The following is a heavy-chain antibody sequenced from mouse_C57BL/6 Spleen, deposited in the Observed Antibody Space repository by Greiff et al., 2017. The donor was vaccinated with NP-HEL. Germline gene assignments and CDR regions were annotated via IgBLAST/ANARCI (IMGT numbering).Heavy chain of an antibody. CDR2: IYPGGGYT. V-gene: IGHV1-63*01. Sequence: VQLQQSGAELVRPGTSVKMSCKASGYTFTNYWLGWAKQRPGHGLEWIGDIYPGGGYTNYNEKFKGKATLTADKSSSTAYMQFSSLTSEDSAIYYCARRVTGRAMDYWGQGTSVTVSS. CDR3: ARRVTGRAMDY. D-gene: IGHD4-1*01. CDR1: GYTFTNYW. J-gene: IGHJ4*01.